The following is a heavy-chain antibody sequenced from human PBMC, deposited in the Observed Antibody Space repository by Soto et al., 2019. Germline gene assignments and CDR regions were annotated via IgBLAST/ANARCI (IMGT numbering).Heavy chain of an antibody. V-gene: IGHV4-4*02. CDR2: IYHSGNS. J-gene: IGHJ5*02. CDR1: GGSISSRNW. Sequence: SETLSLTCAVSGGSISSRNWWSWVRQPPGRGLEWIGEIYHSGNSNYNPSLKSRVTISVDTSKNQFSLKLSSVTAADTAVYYCARDPGSGSYYGWFDPWGQGTLVTVS. CDR3: ARDPGSGSYYGWFDP. D-gene: IGHD3-10*01.